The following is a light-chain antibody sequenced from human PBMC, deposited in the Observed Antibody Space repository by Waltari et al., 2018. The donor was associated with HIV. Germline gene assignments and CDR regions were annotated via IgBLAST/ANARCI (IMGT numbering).Light chain of an antibody. CDR1: SSNIGTTT. CDR2: INN. V-gene: IGLV1-44*01. CDR3: ASWDDSLDGFYV. Sequence: QSVLTQQPSVSGTPGQRVTLSCSGSSSNIGTTTVNWYQVLPGTAPQLLIDINNQRPSGVPDRFSGSKSGTSASLAISGLQSEDEADYYCASWDDSLDGFYVFGTGTKVTVL. J-gene: IGLJ1*01.